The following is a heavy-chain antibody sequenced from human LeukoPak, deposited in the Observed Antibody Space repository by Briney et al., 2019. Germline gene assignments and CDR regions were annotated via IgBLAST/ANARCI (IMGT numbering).Heavy chain of an antibody. J-gene: IGHJ4*02. D-gene: IGHD3-16*01. V-gene: IGHV4-59*01. CDR1: GGSISSYY. CDR2: IYYSGST. CDR3: ARVGGPFDY. Sequence: SETLSLTCTVSGGSISSYYWSWIRQPPGKGLEWIGYIYYSGSTNYNPSLKSRVTISVDTSKNQFSLKLSSVTAADTAVYYCARVGGPFDYWGQGTLVTVSS.